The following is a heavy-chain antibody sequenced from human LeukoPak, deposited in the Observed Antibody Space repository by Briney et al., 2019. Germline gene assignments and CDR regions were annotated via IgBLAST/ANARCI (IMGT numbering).Heavy chain of an antibody. V-gene: IGHV1-24*01. J-gene: IGHJ5*02. CDR1: GYTLTELS. D-gene: IGHD1-26*01. CDR3: ATKEWEPRRSWFDP. Sequence: ASVKVSCKVSGYTLTELSMHWVRQAPGKGLEWMGGFDPEDGETIYAQKFQGRVTMTEDTSTDTAYMELSSLRSEDTAVYYCATKEWEPRRSWFDPWGQGTLVTVSS. CDR2: FDPEDGET.